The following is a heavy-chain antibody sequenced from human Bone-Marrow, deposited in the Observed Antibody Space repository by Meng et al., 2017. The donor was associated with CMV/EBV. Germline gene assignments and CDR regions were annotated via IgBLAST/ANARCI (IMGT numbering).Heavy chain of an antibody. V-gene: IGHV3-7*01. CDR3: ARDMSQLPYFYYGLDV. D-gene: IGHD2-2*01. CDR1: GVTFSSYW. CDR2: IRQDGSEK. Sequence: GGSPRLSCVASGVTFSSYWMSWVRQAPGKGLEWVANIRQDGSEKYYVDSVKGRITISRDNAKNSLYLQMNSLRAEDTAVYYCARDMSQLPYFYYGLDVWGQGTLVTVSS. J-gene: IGHJ6*02.